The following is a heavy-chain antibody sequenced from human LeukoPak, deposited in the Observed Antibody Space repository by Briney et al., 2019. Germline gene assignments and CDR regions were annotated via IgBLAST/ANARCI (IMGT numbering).Heavy chain of an antibody. D-gene: IGHD3-3*01. CDR1: GFTFCIYG. Sequence: GRCLRLSCAPSGFTFCIYGMHWVSQAPGKGLEWVAVIWYDVSNKYYADSVKGRFPNPRDNSKSTLYLQINSLRAEDTALYYCASPTGRYCDFWSGYFNWGEGTVVTVSS. J-gene: IGHJ1*01. CDR3: ASPTGRYCDFWSGYFN. V-gene: IGHV3-33*01. CDR2: IWYDVSNK.